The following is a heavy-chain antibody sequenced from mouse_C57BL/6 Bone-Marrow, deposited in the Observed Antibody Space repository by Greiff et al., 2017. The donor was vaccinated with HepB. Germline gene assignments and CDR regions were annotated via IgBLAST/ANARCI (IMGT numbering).Heavy chain of an antibody. CDR1: GFTFSSYA. CDR2: ISDGGSYT. Sequence: DVHLVESGGGLVKPGGSLKLSCAASGFTFSSYAMSWVRQTPEKRLEWVATISDGGSYTYYPDNVKGRFTISRDNAKNNLYLQMSHLKSEDTAMYYCARDSRWIPYYFDYWGQGTTLTVSS. D-gene: IGHD2-3*01. V-gene: IGHV5-4*01. J-gene: IGHJ2*01. CDR3: ARDSRWIPYYFDY.